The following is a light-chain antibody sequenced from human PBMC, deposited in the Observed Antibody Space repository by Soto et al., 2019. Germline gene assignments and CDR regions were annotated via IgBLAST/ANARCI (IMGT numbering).Light chain of an antibody. Sequence: NFMLTQPHSVSESPGKTVTISCTRSSGSIASNYVQWYQQRPGSAPTTVIYEDNQRPSGVPDRFSGSIDSSSNSASLTISGLKTEDEADYYCQSYDISSHWVFGGGTKLTVL. CDR1: SGSIASNY. J-gene: IGLJ3*02. CDR3: QSYDISSHWV. CDR2: EDN. V-gene: IGLV6-57*03.